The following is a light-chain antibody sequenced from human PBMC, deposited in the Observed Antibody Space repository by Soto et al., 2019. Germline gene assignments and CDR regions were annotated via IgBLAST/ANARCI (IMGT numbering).Light chain of an antibody. J-gene: IGKJ3*01. CDR1: RGISNY. CDR3: QQLNSYLL. V-gene: IGKV1-9*01. Sequence: DIQLTQSPSFLSASVGDRVTITCRASRGISNYLAWYQQKPGKAPKLLIYAASTLQSGVPSRFSGSGSGTEFTLTISSLQPEDFATYYCQQLNSYLLFGHGTKVDIK. CDR2: AAS.